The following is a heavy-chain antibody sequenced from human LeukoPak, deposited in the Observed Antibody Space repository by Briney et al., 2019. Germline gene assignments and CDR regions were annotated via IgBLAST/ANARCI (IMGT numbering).Heavy chain of an antibody. CDR1: GFTFSSYW. CDR3: ARDRSGSYYHPFDY. D-gene: IGHD1-26*01. CDR2: INSDGSST. Sequence: PGGSLRLSCAASGFTFSSYWMHWVLQAPGKGLVWVSRINSDGSSTSYADSVKGRFTISRDNAKNTLYLQMNSLRAEDTAVYYYARDRSGSYYHPFDYWGQGTLVTVSS. J-gene: IGHJ4*02. V-gene: IGHV3-74*01.